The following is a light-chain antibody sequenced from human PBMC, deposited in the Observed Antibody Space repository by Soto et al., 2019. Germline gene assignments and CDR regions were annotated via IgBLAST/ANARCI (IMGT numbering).Light chain of an antibody. CDR2: AVT. Sequence: QSVLTQPVSGCGSRGQSITIPCTGSSSDIGRYDIVSWYQQHPAKAPKRMSYAVTRLPSGVSNRFSGSKFGNTASLTISALQAGDEADYYCCSYISNNTPYVFGTGTKVTVL. J-gene: IGLJ1*01. CDR1: SSDIGRYDI. V-gene: IGLV2-14*03. CDR3: CSYISNNTPYV.